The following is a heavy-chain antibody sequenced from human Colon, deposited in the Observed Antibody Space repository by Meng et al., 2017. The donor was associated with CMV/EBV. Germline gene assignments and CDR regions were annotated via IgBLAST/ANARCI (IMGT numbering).Heavy chain of an antibody. Sequence: QVHRVETGAELKKPGSSVKGSCKASGGTFYTSTCNWVRQAPRQGLEWMGGIIPMFGSPSYSQKFRGRVTITADELEVNSLRSEDTAVYYCARGKQAGFDLWGQGTLVTVSS. CDR1: GGTFYTST. CDR3: ARGKQAGFDL. CDR2: IIPMFGSP. J-gene: IGHJ5*02. D-gene: IGHD6-13*01. V-gene: IGHV1-69*12.